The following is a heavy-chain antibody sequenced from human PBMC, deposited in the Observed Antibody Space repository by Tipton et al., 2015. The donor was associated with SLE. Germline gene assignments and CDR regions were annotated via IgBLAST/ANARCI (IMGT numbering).Heavy chain of an antibody. J-gene: IGHJ4*02. D-gene: IGHD6-13*01. Sequence: RSLRLSCAVSGFSFGTYAMHWVRQAPGKGLEWVAVISYDGSNENYADSVKGRFTISRDNSKNTLYLQMNSLRAEDTAVYYCARDRGSSWFFFDYWGQGTLVTVSS. CDR1: GFSFGTYA. CDR3: ARDRGSSWFFFDY. V-gene: IGHV3-30*14. CDR2: ISYDGSNE.